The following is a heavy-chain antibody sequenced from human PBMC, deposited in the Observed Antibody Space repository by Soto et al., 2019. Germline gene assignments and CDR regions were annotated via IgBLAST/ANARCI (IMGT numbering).Heavy chain of an antibody. D-gene: IGHD6-13*01. CDR2: ISGSGGST. CDR1: GFTFSSYA. Sequence: GGSLRLSCAASGFTFSSYAMHWFRQAPGKGLEWVSAISGSGGSTYYADSVKGRFTISRDNSKNTLYLQMNSLRAEDTAVYYCAKGLVAGYYYGMDVWGQGTTVTVSS. J-gene: IGHJ6*02. V-gene: IGHV3-23*01. CDR3: AKGLVAGYYYGMDV.